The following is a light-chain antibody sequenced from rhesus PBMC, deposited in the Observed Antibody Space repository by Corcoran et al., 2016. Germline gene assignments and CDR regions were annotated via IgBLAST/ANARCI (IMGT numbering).Light chain of an antibody. CDR1: SSDVGAYNY. CDR2: EVS. V-gene: IGLV2-32*02. Sequence: QAALTQPRSVSGSPGQSVTNSCTGTSSDVGAYNYVSWYQHIPGTAPQLMISEVSQRPSGVSARFSGSKSGDTASLTISGLQAADEADYYGCSYAGSTTSMFGSGTPLTV. J-gene: IGLJ1*01. CDR3: CSYAGSTTSM.